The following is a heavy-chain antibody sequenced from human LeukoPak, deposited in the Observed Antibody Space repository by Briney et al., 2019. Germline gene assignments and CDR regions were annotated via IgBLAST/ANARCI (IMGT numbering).Heavy chain of an antibody. CDR3: ARGSSWCMASQGRFDY. CDR1: VYSVSSHSSA. Sequence: SQSLSLTRAICVYSVSSHSSAGNWIPQSPSRGVEWLGRTYYWSKWYNDYAVSVKSRITINTDTSKNQFSLQMNSVTAEDTAVYYCARGSSWCMASQGRFDYWGQGTLVTVSS. J-gene: IGHJ4*02. CDR2: TYYWSKWYN. V-gene: IGHV6-1*01. D-gene: IGHD6-13*01.